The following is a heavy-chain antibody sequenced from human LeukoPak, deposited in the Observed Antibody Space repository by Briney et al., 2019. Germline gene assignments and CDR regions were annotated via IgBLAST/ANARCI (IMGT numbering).Heavy chain of an antibody. CDR2: ISGSGGST. J-gene: IGHJ4*02. Sequence: GGSLRLSCAASGFTFSSYAMSWVRQAPGKGLEWVSAISGSGGSTYYADSVKGRFTISRDNSKNTLYLQMNSLRAEDTAVYYCVKDNVGIAVADLGHYFDYWGQGTLVTVSS. D-gene: IGHD6-19*01. CDR3: VKDNVGIAVADLGHYFDY. CDR1: GFTFSSYA. V-gene: IGHV3-23*01.